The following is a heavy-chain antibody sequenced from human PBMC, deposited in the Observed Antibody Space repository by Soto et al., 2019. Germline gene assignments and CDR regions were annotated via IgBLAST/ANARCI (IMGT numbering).Heavy chain of an antibody. Sequence: QVQLVQSGAEVKKPGSSVKVSCKASGGTFSSYAIRWVRQAPGQGLEWMGGIIPISDTTNSAQKFQGRVTITADESTRTAYMELSSLRPEDTAVYYCARSQGSSTSLEIYYYYYYGMDVWGQGTTVTVSS. CDR3: ARSQGSSTSLEIYYYYYYGMDV. D-gene: IGHD2-2*01. J-gene: IGHJ6*02. CDR1: GGTFSSYA. V-gene: IGHV1-69*01. CDR2: IIPISDTT.